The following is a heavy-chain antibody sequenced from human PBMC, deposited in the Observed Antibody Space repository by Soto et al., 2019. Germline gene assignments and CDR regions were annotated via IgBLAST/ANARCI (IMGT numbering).Heavy chain of an antibody. Sequence: EVQLLESGGGLLRPGGSLRLSCAPSGFTLGSYAMTWVRQAPGKGREWVSLVTYSGANTYYAGSVTGRFTISRDNSRNTLYLQMSSLRVEDTAVYYCATPSLSTGGYSSFDSWGRGTLVTVSS. CDR3: ATPSLSTGGYSSFDS. CDR1: GFTLGSYA. CDR2: VTYSGANT. V-gene: IGHV3-23*01. J-gene: IGHJ4*02. D-gene: IGHD1-26*01.